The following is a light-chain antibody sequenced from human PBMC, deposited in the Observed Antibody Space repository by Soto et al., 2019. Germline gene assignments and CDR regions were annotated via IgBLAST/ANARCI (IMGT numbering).Light chain of an antibody. V-gene: IGLV3-21*02. CDR3: SSNAGSNNLV. J-gene: IGLJ2*01. CDR1: DIGSKS. Sequence: SYELTQEPSVSVAPGQTARITCGGDDIGSKSLHWYQQKPGQAPVLVVYDDSGRPSRIPERFSGSNSGNTATLSISRVEAGDEADYYCSSNAGSNNLVFGGGTKVTVL. CDR2: DDS.